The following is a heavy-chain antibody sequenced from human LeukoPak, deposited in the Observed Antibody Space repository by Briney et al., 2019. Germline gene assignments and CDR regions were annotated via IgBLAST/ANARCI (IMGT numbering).Heavy chain of an antibody. V-gene: IGHV3-30*02. CDR3: AKRYSSGWEFDY. CDR1: GFTFSSYA. CDR2: IRYDGSGK. D-gene: IGHD6-19*01. J-gene: IGHJ4*02. Sequence: PGESLRLSCAASGFTFSSYAMHWVRQAPGKGLQWVAFIRYDGSGKYYADSVKGRFTVSRANSKNTLYLQMNSLRAEDTAIYYCAKRYSSGWEFDYWGQGTLVTVSS.